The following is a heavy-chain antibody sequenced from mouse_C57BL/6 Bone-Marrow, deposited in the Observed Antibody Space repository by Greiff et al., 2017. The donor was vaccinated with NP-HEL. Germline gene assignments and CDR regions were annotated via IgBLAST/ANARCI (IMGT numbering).Heavy chain of an antibody. J-gene: IGHJ2*01. CDR2: IYPGSGCT. CDR3: ARRYYGRRDFDY. Sequence: QVQLQQPGAELVKPGASVKMSCKASGYTFTSYWITWVKQRPGQGLEWIGDIYPGSGCTNYNEKFKSKATLTVDTSSSTAYMQLSSLTSEDSAVYYCARRYYGRRDFDYWGQGTTLTVSS. CDR1: GYTFTSYW. V-gene: IGHV1-55*01. D-gene: IGHD1-1*01.